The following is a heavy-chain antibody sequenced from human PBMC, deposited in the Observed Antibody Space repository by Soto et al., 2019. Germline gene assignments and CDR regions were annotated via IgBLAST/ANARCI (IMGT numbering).Heavy chain of an antibody. CDR1: GFTFRSYW. D-gene: IGHD6-6*01. V-gene: IGHV3-74*01. CDR3: ASGGSSLNFDS. Sequence: PGGSLRLSCAAPGFTFRSYWMQWVRQAPGKGLVWVSWINSDGSSTSYADSVKGRFTISRDNAKNTLYLQMNSLRAEDTAVYYCASGGSSLNFDSWGQGVLVTVSS. CDR2: INSDGSST. J-gene: IGHJ4*02.